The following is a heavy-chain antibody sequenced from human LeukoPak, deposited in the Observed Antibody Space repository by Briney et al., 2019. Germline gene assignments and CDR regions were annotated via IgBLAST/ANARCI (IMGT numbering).Heavy chain of an antibody. CDR2: INPNSGGT. Sequence: ASVKVSCKASGYTFTSYGISWVRQAPGQGLEWMGWINPNSGGTNYAQKFQGRVTMTRDTSISTAYMELSRLRSDDTAVYYCARGGAPNWGSFYFDYWGQGTLVTVSS. CDR1: GYTFTSYG. CDR3: ARGGAPNWGSFYFDY. D-gene: IGHD7-27*01. J-gene: IGHJ4*02. V-gene: IGHV1-2*02.